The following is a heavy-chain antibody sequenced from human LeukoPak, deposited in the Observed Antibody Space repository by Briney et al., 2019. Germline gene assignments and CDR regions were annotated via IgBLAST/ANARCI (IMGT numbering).Heavy chain of an antibody. V-gene: IGHV4-59*01. J-gene: IGHJ4*02. Sequence: SETLSLTCTVSGGSISSYYRSWIRQPPGKGLEWIGYIYYSGSTNYNPSLKSRVTISVDTSKNQFSLKLSSVTAADTAVYYCARGYCSSTSCYGGYYFDYWGQGTLVTVSS. CDR3: ARGYCSSTSCYGGYYFDY. CDR2: IYYSGST. D-gene: IGHD2-2*01. CDR1: GGSISSYY.